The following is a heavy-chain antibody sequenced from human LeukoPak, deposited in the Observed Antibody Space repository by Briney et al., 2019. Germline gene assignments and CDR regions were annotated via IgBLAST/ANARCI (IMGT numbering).Heavy chain of an antibody. J-gene: IGHJ4*02. CDR3: TRGYSSSWYYFDY. CDR1: GGSISSYY. CDR2: IYYSGTT. Sequence: PSETLSLTCTVSGGSISSYYWSWIRQPPGKGLEWIGYIYYSGTTNYNPSLKSRVTISVDTSKNQFSLKLSSVTAADTAVYYCTRGYSSSWYYFDYWGQGTLVTVSS. D-gene: IGHD6-13*01. V-gene: IGHV4-59*01.